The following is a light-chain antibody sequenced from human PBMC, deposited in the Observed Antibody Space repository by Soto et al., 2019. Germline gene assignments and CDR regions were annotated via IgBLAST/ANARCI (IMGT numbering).Light chain of an antibody. J-gene: IGLJ2*01. CDR2: EVS. CDR3: SSYTSSSVI. CDR1: SSDVGGYNY. Sequence: QPASVSGSPGQSITISCTGTSSDVGGYNYVSWYQQHPGKAPKLMIYEVSHRPSGVSNRFSGSKSGNTASLTISGLQAEDEADYYCSSYTSSSVIFGGGTKLTVL. V-gene: IGLV2-14*01.